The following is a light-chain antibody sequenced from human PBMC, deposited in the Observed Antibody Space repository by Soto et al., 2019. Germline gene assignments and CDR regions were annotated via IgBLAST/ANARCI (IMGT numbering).Light chain of an antibody. CDR3: QQYNQWPLT. CDR1: QSVSSN. CDR2: DAS. V-gene: IGKV3-15*01. J-gene: IGKJ4*01. Sequence: EIVMTQSPASLSVSPGERATLSCRARQSVSSNFAWYQQKPGQAPRLLIYDASTRATGIPARFSGSGSGTDFILTISSLQSEDFAVYYCQQYNQWPLTFGGGTKVEIK.